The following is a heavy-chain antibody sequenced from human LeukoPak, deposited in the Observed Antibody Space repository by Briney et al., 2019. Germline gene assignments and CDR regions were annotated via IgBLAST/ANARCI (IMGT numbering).Heavy chain of an antibody. CDR1: GGSISSGDYY. CDR3: ARRMKLAAKGDAFDI. Sequence: ASQTLSLTCTVSGGSISSGDYYWHWIRQPPGKGLEWIGFIYYSGSTNYNPSLKSRVTISVDASRNHFSLKLNSVTAADTAVYYCARRMKLAAKGDAFDIWGQGTMVTVSS. D-gene: IGHD2-15*01. CDR2: IYYSGST. V-gene: IGHV4-61*08. J-gene: IGHJ3*02.